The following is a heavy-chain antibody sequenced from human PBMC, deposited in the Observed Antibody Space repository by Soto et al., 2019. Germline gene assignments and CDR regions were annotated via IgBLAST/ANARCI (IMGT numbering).Heavy chain of an antibody. Sequence: GSLRLSCAASGFTFSSYGMHWVRQAPGKGLEWVAVISYDGSNKYYADSVKGRFTISRDNSKNTLYLQMNSLRAEDTAVYYCAKDVQWLPDYWGQGTLVTVSS. CDR2: ISYDGSNK. V-gene: IGHV3-30*18. J-gene: IGHJ4*02. CDR1: GFTFSSYG. D-gene: IGHD3-22*01. CDR3: AKDVQWLPDY.